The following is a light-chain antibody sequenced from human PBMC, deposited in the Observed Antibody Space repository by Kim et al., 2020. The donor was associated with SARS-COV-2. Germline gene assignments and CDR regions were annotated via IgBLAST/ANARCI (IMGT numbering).Light chain of an antibody. Sequence: LSPGEGAPLSCRASQIISSYLAWYQQKPGQAPRLLIYDAFKRATGIPARFSGSGSGTDFTLTISSLEPEDFAVYYCQHRSNWPLTFGGGTKVDIK. J-gene: IGKJ4*01. V-gene: IGKV3-11*01. CDR2: DAF. CDR1: QIISSY. CDR3: QHRSNWPLT.